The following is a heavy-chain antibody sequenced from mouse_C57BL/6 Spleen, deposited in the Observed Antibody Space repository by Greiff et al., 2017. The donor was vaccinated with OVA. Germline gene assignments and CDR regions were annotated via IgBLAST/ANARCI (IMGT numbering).Heavy chain of an antibody. CDR2: IFPGSGST. CDR1: GYTFTDYY. Sequence: VQLQQSGPELVKPGASVKISCKASGYTFTDYYINWVKQRPGQGLEWIGWIFPGSGSTYYNEKFKGKATLTVDKSSSTAYMLLSSLTSEDSAVYFCARDHYYGSSYGYFDVWGTGTTVTVSS. CDR3: ARDHYYGSSYGYFDV. D-gene: IGHD1-1*01. J-gene: IGHJ1*03. V-gene: IGHV1-75*01.